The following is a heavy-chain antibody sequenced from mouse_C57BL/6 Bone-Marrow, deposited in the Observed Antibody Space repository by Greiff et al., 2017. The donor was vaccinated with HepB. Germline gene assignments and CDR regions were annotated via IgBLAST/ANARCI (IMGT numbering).Heavy chain of an antibody. V-gene: IGHV1-55*01. CDR1: GYTFTSYW. Sequence: QVQLQQPGAELVKPGASVKMSCKASGYTFTSYWITWVKQRPGQGLEWIGDIYPGSGSTNYNEKFKSKATLTVDTSSSTAYMQLSSLTSEDAAVYYCARGAAQAFPGFAYWGQGTRVTVSA. J-gene: IGHJ3*01. D-gene: IGHD3-2*02. CDR3: ARGAAQAFPGFAY. CDR2: IYPGSGST.